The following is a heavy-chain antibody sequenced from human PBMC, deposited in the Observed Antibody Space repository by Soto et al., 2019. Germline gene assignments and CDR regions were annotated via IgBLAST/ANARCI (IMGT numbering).Heavy chain of an antibody. CDR2: INSGGSAI. Sequence: GGSLRLSCAASGFTFSDYYMSWIRQAPGEGLEWVSYINSGGSAIYYADSVKGRFTIYRDNAKNSLYLEMNSLRDEDTAVYYCARRRDCFDYWGQGPLVTVSS. V-gene: IGHV3-11*01. CDR3: ARRRDCFDY. J-gene: IGHJ4*02. CDR1: GFTFSDYY.